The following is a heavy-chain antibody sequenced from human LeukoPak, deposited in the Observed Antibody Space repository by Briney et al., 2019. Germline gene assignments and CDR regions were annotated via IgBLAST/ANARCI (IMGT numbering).Heavy chain of an antibody. V-gene: IGHV1-2*02. Sequence: ASVKVSCRTYAYTFTDYYVHWVRQAPGQGLEWLGWINPDNGGAHFAPKFQGRVAMTGDTSITTAYMELSRLRYDDTAVYYCARSPVAGTFDYWGQGTLVTVSS. D-gene: IGHD6-19*01. CDR1: AYTFTDYY. CDR3: ARSPVAGTFDY. CDR2: INPDNGGA. J-gene: IGHJ4*02.